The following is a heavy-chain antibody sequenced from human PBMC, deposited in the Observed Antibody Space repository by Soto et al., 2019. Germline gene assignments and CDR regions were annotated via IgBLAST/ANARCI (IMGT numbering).Heavy chain of an antibody. D-gene: IGHD6-13*01. CDR3: ARDRSSRGYNWFDP. CDR1: GCTFSSYS. Sequence: EVQLVESGGGLVKPGGSLRLSCAASGCTFSSYSMNWVRQAPGKGLEWVSSISSSSSYIYYADSVKGRFTISRDNAKNSLYLQMNSLRAEDTAVYYCARDRSSRGYNWFDPWGQGTLVTVSS. V-gene: IGHV3-21*01. CDR2: ISSSSSYI. J-gene: IGHJ5*02.